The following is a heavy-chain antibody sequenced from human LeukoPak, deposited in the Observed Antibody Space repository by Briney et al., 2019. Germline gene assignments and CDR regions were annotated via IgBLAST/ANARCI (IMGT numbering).Heavy chain of an antibody. V-gene: IGHV3-21*01. CDR3: ARVGAATGALDY. CDR2: ISSSSSYI. CDR1: GFTFSSYW. Sequence: PGGSLRLSCAASGFTFSSYWMSWVRQAPGKGLEWVSSISSSSSYIYYTDSMKGRFTISRDNARKSLYLQMNSLRAEDTAVYYCARVGAATGALDYWGQGTLVTVSS. D-gene: IGHD6-13*01. J-gene: IGHJ4*02.